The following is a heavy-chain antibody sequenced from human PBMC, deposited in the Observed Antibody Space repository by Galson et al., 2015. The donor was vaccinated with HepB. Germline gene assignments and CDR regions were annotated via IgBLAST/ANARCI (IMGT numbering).Heavy chain of an antibody. CDR1: GGTFSSYT. V-gene: IGHV1-69*02. CDR3: ARVARPRIAVISSSTDYYYYGMDV. D-gene: IGHD6-19*01. J-gene: IGHJ6*02. Sequence: SVKVSCKASGGTFSSYTISWVRQAPGQGLEWMGRIIPILGIANYAQKFQGRVTITADKSTSTAYMELSSLRSEDTAVYYCARVARPRIAVISSSTDYYYYGMDVWGQGTTVTVSS. CDR2: IIPILGIA.